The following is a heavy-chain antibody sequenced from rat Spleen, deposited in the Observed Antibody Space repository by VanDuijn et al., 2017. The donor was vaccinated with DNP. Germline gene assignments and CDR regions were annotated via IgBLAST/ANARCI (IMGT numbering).Heavy chain of an antibody. J-gene: IGHJ4*01. CDR3: ARGILRLHAMDA. V-gene: IGHV5S13*01. D-gene: IGHD1-6*01. Sequence: EVQLVESGGGLVQPGRSMKLSCAASGFTFSDYGMAWVLQAPTKGLEWVASISTGGGTTSYPDSVKGRFTISRDDARNTLSLQMNSLRSEDMATYYCARGILRLHAMDAWGQGTSVTVSS. CDR2: ISTGGGTT. CDR1: GFTFSDYG.